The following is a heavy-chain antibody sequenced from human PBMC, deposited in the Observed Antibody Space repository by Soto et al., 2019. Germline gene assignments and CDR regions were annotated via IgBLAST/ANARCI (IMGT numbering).Heavy chain of an antibody. CDR3: AREPRTEQHIYYYYYYGMDV. CDR1: GYTFTSYG. Sequence: GASVKVSCKTSGYTFTSYGISWVRQAPGQGLEWMRWISAYNGNTNYAQKLQGRVTMTTDTSTSTANMELRSLRSDDTAVYYCAREPRTEQHIYYYYYYGMDVWGQGTTVTVSS. CDR2: ISAYNGNT. J-gene: IGHJ6*02. V-gene: IGHV1-18*01. D-gene: IGHD6-13*01.